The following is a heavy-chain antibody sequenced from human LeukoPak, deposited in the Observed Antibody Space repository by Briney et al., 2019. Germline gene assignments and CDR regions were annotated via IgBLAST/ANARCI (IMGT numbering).Heavy chain of an antibody. CDR3: ARGNYYGQDY. V-gene: IGHV3-30*03. Sequence: GGSLRLPCAASGFTFSSYGMHWVRQAPGKGLEWVAVISYDGSNKYYADSVKGRFTISRDNAKNTLYLQMNSLRAEDTAVYYCARGNYYGQDYWGQGTLVTVSS. CDR2: ISYDGSNK. J-gene: IGHJ4*02. CDR1: GFTFSSYG. D-gene: IGHD3-10*01.